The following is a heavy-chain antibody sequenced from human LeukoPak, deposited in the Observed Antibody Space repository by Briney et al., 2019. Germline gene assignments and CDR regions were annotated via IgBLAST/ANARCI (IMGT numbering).Heavy chain of an antibody. Sequence: GGSLRLSCAASGFTFNNYWMHWVRHAPGKGLVWVSRINTDGSSTNYADSVEGRFTISRDNAKNTLFLYMNSLRVEDTAVYYCVRGLQEWDLRRDYWGQGTLVTVSS. CDR3: VRGLQEWDLRRDY. CDR1: GFTFNNYW. CDR2: INTDGSST. V-gene: IGHV3-74*01. D-gene: IGHD1-26*01. J-gene: IGHJ4*02.